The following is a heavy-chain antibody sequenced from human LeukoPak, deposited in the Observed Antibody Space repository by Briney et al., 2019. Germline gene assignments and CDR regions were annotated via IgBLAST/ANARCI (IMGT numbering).Heavy chain of an antibody. J-gene: IGHJ4*02. CDR2: IRYDGSNK. V-gene: IGHV3-30*02. D-gene: IGHD3-9*01. Sequence: GGSLRLSCAGSGFSFSSYGMHWVRQAPGKGLEWVAFIRYDGSNKYYADSVKGRFTISRDNSKNTLYLQMNSLRAEDTAVYYCAKDSRYYDILTGYYTVSFGYYFDYWGQGTLVTVSS. CDR1: GFSFSSYG. CDR3: AKDSRYYDILTGYYTVSFGYYFDY.